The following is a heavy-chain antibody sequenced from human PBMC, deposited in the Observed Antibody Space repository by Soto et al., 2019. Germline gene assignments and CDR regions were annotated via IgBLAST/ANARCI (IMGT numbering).Heavy chain of an antibody. J-gene: IGHJ5*02. Sequence: GGSLRLSCAASGFTFSSYAMSWVRQAPGKGLEWVSAISGSGGSTYYADSVKGRFTISRDNSKNTLYLQMNSLRAEDTAVYYCARSTRGYSYGYHWGQGTLVTVSS. CDR1: GFTFSSYA. CDR3: ARSTRGYSYGYH. D-gene: IGHD5-18*01. V-gene: IGHV3-23*01. CDR2: ISGSGGST.